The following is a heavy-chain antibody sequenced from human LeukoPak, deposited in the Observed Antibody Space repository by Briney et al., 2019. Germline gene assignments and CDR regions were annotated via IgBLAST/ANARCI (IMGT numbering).Heavy chain of an antibody. Sequence: GGSLRLSCTVSGFTVSSDSMSWVRQAPGKGLEWVSFIYSGGSTHYSDSVKGRFTISRDNSKNTLYLQMNSLGPEDTAVYYCARDPYSGNYGNYYYYYMDVWGKGTTVTISS. J-gene: IGHJ6*03. CDR3: ARDPYSGNYGNYYYYYMDV. D-gene: IGHD1-26*01. CDR2: IYSGGST. V-gene: IGHV3-53*01. CDR1: GFTVSSDS.